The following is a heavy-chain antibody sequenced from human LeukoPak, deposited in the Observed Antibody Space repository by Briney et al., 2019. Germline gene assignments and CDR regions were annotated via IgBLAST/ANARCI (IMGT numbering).Heavy chain of an antibody. CDR3: AKDRTYSSSSLIWYYYYGMDV. J-gene: IGHJ6*02. CDR2: ISGSGGST. D-gene: IGHD6-6*01. CDR1: GFTFSSYA. V-gene: IGHV3-23*01. Sequence: QAGGSLRLSCAASGFTFSSYAMSWVRQAPGKGLEWVSAISGSGGSTYYADSVKGRFTISRDNSKNTLHLQMNSLRAEDTAVYYCAKDRTYSSSSLIWYYYYGMDVWGQGTTVTVSS.